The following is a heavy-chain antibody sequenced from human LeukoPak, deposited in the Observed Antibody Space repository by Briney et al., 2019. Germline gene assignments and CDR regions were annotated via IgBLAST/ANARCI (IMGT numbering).Heavy chain of an antibody. Sequence: ASVKVSCKASGYTFTGYYMHWVRQAPGQGLEWMGWINPNSGGTNYAQKFQGRVTMTRDTSISTAYMELSRLRSDDTAVYYCARDVGLRATSLLSYYYYYYMDVWGKGTTVTVSS. CDR1: GYTFTGYY. CDR3: ARDVGLRATSLLSYYYYYYMDV. V-gene: IGHV1-2*02. CDR2: INPNSGGT. J-gene: IGHJ6*03. D-gene: IGHD1-26*01.